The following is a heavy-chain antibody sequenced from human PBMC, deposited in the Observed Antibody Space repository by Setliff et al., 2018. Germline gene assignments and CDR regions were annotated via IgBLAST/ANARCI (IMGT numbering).Heavy chain of an antibody. CDR1: GFTFSSYS. D-gene: IGHD6-13*01. J-gene: IGHJ4*02. V-gene: IGHV3-21*01. CDR2: ISSSSSYI. Sequence: GGSLRLSCAASGFTFSSYSMNWVRPAPGKGLEWVSSISSSSSYIYYADSVKGRFTISRDNAKNSLYLQMNSLRAEDTAVYYCARDEQQLQGENYFDYWGQGTLVTVSS. CDR3: ARDEQQLQGENYFDY.